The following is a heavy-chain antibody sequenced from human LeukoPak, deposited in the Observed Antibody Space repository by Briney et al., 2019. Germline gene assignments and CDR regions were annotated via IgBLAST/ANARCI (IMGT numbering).Heavy chain of an antibody. CDR3: AKVKYYYDSSGSDY. CDR2: ISGSGGST. CDR1: GFTFSSYA. Sequence: GGSLRLSCAASGFTFSSYAMSWVRQAPGKGLEWVSAISGSGGSTYYADSVKGRFTISRDSSKNTLYLQMNSLRAEDTAVYYCAKVKYYYDSSGSDYWGQGTLVTVSS. V-gene: IGHV3-23*01. D-gene: IGHD3-22*01. J-gene: IGHJ4*02.